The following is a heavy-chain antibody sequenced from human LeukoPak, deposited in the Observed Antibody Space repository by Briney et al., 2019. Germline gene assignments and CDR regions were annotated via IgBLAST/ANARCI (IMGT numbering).Heavy chain of an antibody. D-gene: IGHD2-2*02. CDR3: AVTGEYQLLYLDY. Sequence: KSSETLSLTCTVSGGSISSSSYYWGWIRQPPGKGLEWIGSIYYSGSTYYNPSLKSRVSISVDTSKNQFSLKLSSVTAADTAVYYCAVTGEYQLLYLDYWGQGALVTVSS. J-gene: IGHJ4*02. V-gene: IGHV4-39*07. CDR1: GGSISSSSYY. CDR2: IYYSGST.